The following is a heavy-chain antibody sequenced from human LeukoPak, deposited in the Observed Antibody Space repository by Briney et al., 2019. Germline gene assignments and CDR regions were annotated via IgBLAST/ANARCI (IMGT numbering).Heavy chain of an antibody. CDR3: AKGRLFQLNDFDY. CDR2: ISYDGSNK. J-gene: IGHJ4*02. Sequence: GGSLRLSCAASGFTFSSYGMHWVRQAPGKGLEWVAVISYDGSNKYYADSVKGRFTISRDNSKNTLYLQMNSLRAEDTAVYYCAKGRLFQLNDFDYWGQGTLVTVSS. CDR1: GFTFSSYG. V-gene: IGHV3-30*18. D-gene: IGHD1-1*01.